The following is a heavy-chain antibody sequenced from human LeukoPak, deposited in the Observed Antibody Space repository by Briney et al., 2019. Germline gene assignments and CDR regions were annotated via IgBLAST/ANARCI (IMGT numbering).Heavy chain of an antibody. J-gene: IGHJ4*02. CDR1: GFTFDDYA. V-gene: IGHV3-9*01. CDR2: ISWNSGSI. D-gene: IGHD5-12*01. CDR3: AKDWGSGYSGYVGVDY. Sequence: PGGSLRLSCAASGFTFDDYAMHWVRQAPGKGLEWVSGISWNSGSIGYADSVKGRFTISRDNAKNSLYLQMNSLRAEDTALYYCAKDWGSGYSGYVGVDYWGQGTLVTVSS.